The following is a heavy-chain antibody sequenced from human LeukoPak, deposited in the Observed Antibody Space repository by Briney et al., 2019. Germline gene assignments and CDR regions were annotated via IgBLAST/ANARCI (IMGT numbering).Heavy chain of an antibody. Sequence: PGGSLRLSGAASGFTVSSNYMSWVRQAPGKGLEWVANINHNGTEKYYMDSVGGRFTISRDNAKNSLSLEMKSLRLDDTAVYYCARDGGDLWPLDEWGRGTLVTVSS. CDR3: ARDGGDLWPLDE. V-gene: IGHV3-7*01. D-gene: IGHD3-16*01. CDR2: INHNGTEK. J-gene: IGHJ4*02. CDR1: GFTVSSNY.